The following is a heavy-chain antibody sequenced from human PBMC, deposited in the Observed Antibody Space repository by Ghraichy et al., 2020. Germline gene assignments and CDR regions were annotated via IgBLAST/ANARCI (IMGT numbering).Heavy chain of an antibody. J-gene: IGHJ5*02. Sequence: ASVKVSCKASGYTFTSYGISWVRQAPGQGLEWMGWISAYNGNTNYAQKLQGRVTMTTDTSTSTAYMELRSLRSDDTAVYYCARDYDFWSGYTTYNWFDPWGQGTLVTVSS. D-gene: IGHD3-3*01. CDR1: GYTFTSYG. V-gene: IGHV1-18*01. CDR2: ISAYNGNT. CDR3: ARDYDFWSGYTTYNWFDP.